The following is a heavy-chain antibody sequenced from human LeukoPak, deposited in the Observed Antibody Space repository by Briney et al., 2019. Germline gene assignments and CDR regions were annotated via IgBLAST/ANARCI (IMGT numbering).Heavy chain of an antibody. CDR1: GGTFSSYA. Sequence: VASVKVSCKASGGTFSSYAISRVRQAPGQGLEWMGGIIPIFGTANYAQKFQGRVTITADESTSTAYMELSSLRSEDTAVYYCARYYHDSSGYYKGSPYWGQGTLVIVSS. J-gene: IGHJ4*02. V-gene: IGHV1-69*13. CDR2: IIPIFGTA. D-gene: IGHD3-22*01. CDR3: ARYYHDSSGYYKGSPY.